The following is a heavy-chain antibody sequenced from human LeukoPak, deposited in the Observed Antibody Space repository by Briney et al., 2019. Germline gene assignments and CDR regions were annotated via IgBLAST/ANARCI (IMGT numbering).Heavy chain of an antibody. Sequence: PGGSLRLSCAASGFTFSSYWMSWVRQAPGKGLEWVANIKQDGSEKYYVDSVKGRFTISRDNAKNSLYLQMNSLRAEDTAVYYCAKFSGYSGSYPDPIDYWGQGTLVTVSS. V-gene: IGHV3-7*03. CDR1: GFTFSSYW. J-gene: IGHJ4*02. D-gene: IGHD1-26*01. CDR2: IKQDGSEK. CDR3: AKFSGYSGSYPDPIDY.